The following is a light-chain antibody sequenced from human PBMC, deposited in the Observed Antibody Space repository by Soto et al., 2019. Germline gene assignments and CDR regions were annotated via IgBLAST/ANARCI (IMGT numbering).Light chain of an antibody. V-gene: IGKV3-20*01. Sequence: EIVLTQSPGTLSLSPGERATLSCRASQSVSSSYLAWYQQKPGQAPRLLIYGASSRATGIPDRFSGSGSGTDFTLTISRLEREDFAVYYCQQYGSSPTFGQGPKVEIK. CDR1: QSVSSSY. CDR2: GAS. J-gene: IGKJ1*01. CDR3: QQYGSSPT.